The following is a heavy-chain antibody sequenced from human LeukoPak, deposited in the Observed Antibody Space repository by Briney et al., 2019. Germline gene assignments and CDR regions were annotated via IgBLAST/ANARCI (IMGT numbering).Heavy chain of an antibody. CDR1: GGSISSYY. J-gene: IGHJ3*02. CDR2: IYYSGST. CDR3: ASSSYYDSSGYYYRDAFDI. D-gene: IGHD3-22*01. Sequence: NPSETLSLTCTVSGGSISSYYWSWIRQSPGKGLEWIGYIYYSGSTNYNPSLKSRVTISVDTSKNQFSLKLSSVTAADTAVYYCASSSYYDSSGYYYRDAFDIWGQGTMVTVSS. V-gene: IGHV4-59*01.